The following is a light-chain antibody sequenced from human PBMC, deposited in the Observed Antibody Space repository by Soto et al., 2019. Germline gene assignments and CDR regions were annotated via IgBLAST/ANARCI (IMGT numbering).Light chain of an antibody. J-gene: IGLJ1*01. CDR2: DVS. CDR3: SSYTSTSTYV. Sequence: QSALTQPASVSGSPGQSIAISCTGTSSDVGGFTYVSWFQQHPGIAPKLIIYDVSHRPSGVSDRFSGSKSGNTASLTISWLQAEDEADYYCSSYTSTSTYVFGTGTK. V-gene: IGLV2-14*03. CDR1: SSDVGGFTY.